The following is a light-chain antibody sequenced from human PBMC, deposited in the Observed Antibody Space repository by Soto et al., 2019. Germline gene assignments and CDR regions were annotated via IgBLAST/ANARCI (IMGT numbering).Light chain of an antibody. Sequence: QSALTQPASVSGSPGQSITISCTGTSSDVGGYNYVSWYQQYPGKAPKLMIYEVTNRPSGLSDRFSGSKSGNTASLTISGLQAEDEADYYCSSYTSSSSYVFGTGTKLTVL. J-gene: IGLJ1*01. CDR3: SSYTSSSSYV. CDR1: SSDVGGYNY. V-gene: IGLV2-14*01. CDR2: EVT.